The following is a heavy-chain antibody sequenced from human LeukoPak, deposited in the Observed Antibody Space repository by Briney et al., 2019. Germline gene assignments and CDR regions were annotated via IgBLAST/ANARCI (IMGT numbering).Heavy chain of an antibody. CDR1: GGSIYSSSYY. V-gene: IGHV4-39*01. D-gene: IGHD3-10*01. CDR2: IYYSGST. Sequence: SETLSLTCTVSGGSIYSSSYYWGWIRQSPGKGLEWIGGIYYSGSTYYNPSLKSRVTISVDASKNQFSLKLTSVTAADTAVYYCARTSYYGSGSYDYWGQGTLVTVSS. CDR3: ARTSYYGSGSYDY. J-gene: IGHJ4*02.